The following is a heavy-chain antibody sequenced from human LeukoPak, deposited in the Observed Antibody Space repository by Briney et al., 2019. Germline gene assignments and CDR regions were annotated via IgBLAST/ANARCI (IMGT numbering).Heavy chain of an antibody. D-gene: IGHD4-17*01. J-gene: IGHJ4*02. Sequence: GESLKISCKGSGYSFTSYWIGWVRQMPGKGLEWMGIIYPGDSDTRYSPSFQGQVTISADKSISTAYLQWSSLKASDTAVYYCARPSYYGDYLYYFDYWGQGTLVTVSS. V-gene: IGHV5-51*01. CDR3: ARPSYYGDYLYYFDY. CDR1: GYSFTSYW. CDR2: IYPGDSDT.